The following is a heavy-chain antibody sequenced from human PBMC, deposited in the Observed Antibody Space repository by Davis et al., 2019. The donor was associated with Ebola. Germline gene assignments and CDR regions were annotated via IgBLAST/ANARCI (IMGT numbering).Heavy chain of an antibody. J-gene: IGHJ6*03. CDR2: IYSGGST. CDR1: GFTVSSNY. D-gene: IGHD1-26*01. V-gene: IGHV3-53*05. CDR3: ARDGSSNLNYYYYYMDV. Sequence: GESLKISCAASGFTVSSNYMSWVRQAPGKGLEWVSVIYSGGSTYYADSVKGRFTISRDNSKNTLYLQMNSLRAEDTAVYYCARDGSSNLNYYYYYMDVWGKGTTVTVSS.